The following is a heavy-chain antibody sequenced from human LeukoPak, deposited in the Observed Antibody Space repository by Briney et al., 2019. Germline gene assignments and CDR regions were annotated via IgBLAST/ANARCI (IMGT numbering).Heavy chain of an antibody. J-gene: IGHJ5*02. CDR2: IYHSGST. D-gene: IGHD6-13*01. V-gene: IGHV4-38-2*01. CDR3: ARQLVPARSNWFDP. Sequence: SETLSLTCAVSGYSISSGYYWGWIRQPPGKGLEWIGSIYHSGSTYYNPSLKGRVIISVDTSTNQFSLKLSSVTAADTAVYYCARQLVPARSNWFDPWGQGTLVTVSS. CDR1: GYSISSGYY.